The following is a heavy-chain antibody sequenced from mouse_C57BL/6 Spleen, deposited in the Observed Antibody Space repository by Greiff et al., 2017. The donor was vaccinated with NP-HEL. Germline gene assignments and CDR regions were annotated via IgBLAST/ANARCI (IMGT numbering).Heavy chain of an antibody. CDR1: GYSITSGYY. CDR2: ISYDGSN. D-gene: IGHD4-1*01. Sequence: DVKLQESGPGLVKPSQSLSLTCSVTGYSITSGYYWNWIRQFPGNKLEWMGYISYDGSNNYNPSLKNRISITRDTSKNQFFLKLNSVTTEDTATYYCARANWDDWYFDVWGTGTTVTVSS. J-gene: IGHJ1*03. CDR3: ARANWDDWYFDV. V-gene: IGHV3-6*01.